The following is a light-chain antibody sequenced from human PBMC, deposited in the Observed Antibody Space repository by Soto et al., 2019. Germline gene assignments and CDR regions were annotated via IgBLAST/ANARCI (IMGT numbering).Light chain of an antibody. CDR3: FSYAGSNNWV. CDR2: EVT. CDR1: SGDVCSYNS. J-gene: IGLJ3*02. Sequence: QSVLTQPPSASGSPGQSVTISCTGTSGDVCSYNSVSWFQQHPGKAPKLMIYEVTKRPSGVPDRFPGSKSGNTASLTVPWLQGEDEADYYCFSYAGSNNWVFGGGTKLTVL. V-gene: IGLV2-8*01.